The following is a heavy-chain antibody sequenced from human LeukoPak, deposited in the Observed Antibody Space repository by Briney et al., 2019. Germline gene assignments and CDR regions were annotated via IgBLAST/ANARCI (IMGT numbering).Heavy chain of an antibody. CDR1: GFTFSSYA. Sequence: PGESLRLSCAASGFTFSSYAMSWVRQAPGKGLEWVSAISGSGGSTYYADSVKGRFTISRDNSKNTLYLQMNSLRAEDTAVYYCAKYVRITIFGPFDYWGQGTLVTVSS. D-gene: IGHD3-3*01. CDR2: ISGSGGST. CDR3: AKYVRITIFGPFDY. J-gene: IGHJ4*02. V-gene: IGHV3-23*01.